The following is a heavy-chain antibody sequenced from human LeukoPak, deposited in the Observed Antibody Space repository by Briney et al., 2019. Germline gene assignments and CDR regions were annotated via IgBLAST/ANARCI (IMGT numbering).Heavy chain of an antibody. J-gene: IGHJ4*02. CDR1: GFTFSNVW. D-gene: IGHD4-11*01. CDR3: TTTTTVLTGF. V-gene: IGHV3-15*01. Sequence: GGSLRLSCAASGFTFSNVWMDWVRQAPGRGLEWVGRSKTHGDTTQYAAPVKGRFTISRDDSKNTLYLQMNSLKTEDTAVYYCTTTTTVLTGFWGQGTLVFVSS. CDR2: SKTHGDTT.